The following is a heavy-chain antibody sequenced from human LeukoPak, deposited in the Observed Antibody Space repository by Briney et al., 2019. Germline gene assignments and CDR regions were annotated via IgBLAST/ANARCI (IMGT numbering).Heavy chain of an antibody. CDR1: GFTFSSYG. CDR2: ISYNGNNK. J-gene: IGHJ4*02. V-gene: IGHV3-30*18. Sequence: GGSLRISCAASGFTFSSYGMHWVRQAPGKGLEWVAVISYNGNNKEYADSVKGRFTISRDNSKNTLYLQMNSLRAEDTAVYYCAKDRSSSWSFDYWGLGTLVIVSS. D-gene: IGHD6-13*01. CDR3: AKDRSSSWSFDY.